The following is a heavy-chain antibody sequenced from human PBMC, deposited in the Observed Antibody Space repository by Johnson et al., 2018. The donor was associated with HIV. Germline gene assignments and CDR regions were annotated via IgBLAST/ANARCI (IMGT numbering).Heavy chain of an antibody. CDR1: GFTFSSFG. CDR3: ARALLIAARLGAFDI. D-gene: IGHD6-6*01. J-gene: IGHJ3*02. CDR2: ISGSGGST. Sequence: VQLVESGGGVVQPGGSLRLSCAASGFTFSSFGMHWVRQAPGKGLEWVSAISGSGGSTYYADSVKGRFTISSDNAKNSLYLQMNSLRAEDTAVYYCARALLIAARLGAFDIWGQGTMVTVSS. V-gene: IGHV3-21*04.